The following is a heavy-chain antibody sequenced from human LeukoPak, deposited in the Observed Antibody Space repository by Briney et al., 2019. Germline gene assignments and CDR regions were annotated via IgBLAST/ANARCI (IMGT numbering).Heavy chain of an antibody. J-gene: IGHJ4*02. V-gene: IGHV3-48*04. Sequence: PGGSLRLSCAASGFTFSSYTMTWVRQAPGKGLEWISYISASGRTIYYADSVKGRFTISRDNTNNSLYLQMSSLRAEDTAVYYCAGEGVTSNLFDYWGQGTLVTVSS. CDR2: ISASGRTI. CDR1: GFTFSSYT. CDR3: AGEGVTSNLFDY. D-gene: IGHD2-21*02.